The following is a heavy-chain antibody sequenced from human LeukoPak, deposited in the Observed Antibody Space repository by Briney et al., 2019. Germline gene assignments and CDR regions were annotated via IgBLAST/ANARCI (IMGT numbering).Heavy chain of an antibody. CDR1: GFTLRSHY. Sequence: PGGSLRLSCAASGFTLRSHYMSWVRQAPGKGLEWVANIRQDGREQFHLDSVKGRFTISRDNAKNSLYLQLNSLRAEDTALYYCARESITMVRGVQSDDAFDLWGQGTMVTVSS. CDR3: ARESITMVRGVQSDDAFDL. V-gene: IGHV3-7*01. J-gene: IGHJ3*01. D-gene: IGHD3-10*01. CDR2: IRQDGREQ.